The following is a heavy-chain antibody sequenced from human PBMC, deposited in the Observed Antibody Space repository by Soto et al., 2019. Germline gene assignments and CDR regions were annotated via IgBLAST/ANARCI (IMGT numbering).Heavy chain of an antibody. V-gene: IGHV1-24*01. CDR3: ATEGFRSYSSGWSAFDY. CDR2: FDPEDGET. J-gene: IGHJ4*02. D-gene: IGHD6-19*01. CDR1: GYTLTELS. Sequence: QVQLVQSGAEVKKPGASVKVSCKVSGYTLTELSMHWVRQAPGKGLEWMGGFDPEDGETIYAQKFQGRVTMTEDTSTDTAYMELSSLRSEVTTVYYCATEGFRSYSSGWSAFDYWGQGTLVTVSS.